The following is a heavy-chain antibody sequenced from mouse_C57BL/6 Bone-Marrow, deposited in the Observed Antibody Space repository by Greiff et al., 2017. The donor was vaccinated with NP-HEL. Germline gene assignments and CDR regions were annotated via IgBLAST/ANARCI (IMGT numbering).Heavy chain of an antibody. CDR2: INPNNGGT. CDR3: ARLKIYYDYDGFAY. V-gene: IGHV1-26*01. CDR1: GYTFTDYC. Sequence: VQLQQSGPELVKPGASVKISCKASGYTFTDYCMNWVKQSHGKSLEWIGDINPNNGGTSYNQKFKGKATLTVDKSSSTAYMELRSLTSEDSAVYYCARLKIYYDYDGFAYWGQGTLVTVSA. D-gene: IGHD2-4*01. J-gene: IGHJ3*01.